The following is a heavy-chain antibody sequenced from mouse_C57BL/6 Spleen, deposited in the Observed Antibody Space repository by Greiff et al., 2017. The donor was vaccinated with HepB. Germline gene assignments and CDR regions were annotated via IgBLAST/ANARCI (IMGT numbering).Heavy chain of an antibody. V-gene: IGHV2-2*01. Sequence: QVQLKESGPGLVQPSQSLSITCTVSGFSLTSYGVHWVRQSPGKGLEWLGVIWSGGSTDYNAAFISRLSISKDNSKSQVFFKMNSLQADDTAIYYCARIRAFAYWGQGTLVTVSA. J-gene: IGHJ3*01. CDR2: IWSGGST. CDR3: ARIRAFAY. CDR1: GFSLTSYG. D-gene: IGHD1-3*01.